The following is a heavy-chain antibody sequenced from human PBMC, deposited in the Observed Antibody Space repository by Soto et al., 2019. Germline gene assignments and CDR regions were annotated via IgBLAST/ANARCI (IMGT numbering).Heavy chain of an antibody. V-gene: IGHV3-11*01. CDR2: ISSSGDII. CDR3: ARDLGYYASDGYFDY. J-gene: IGHJ4*02. CDR1: EFIFRDYY. Sequence: PGVSLRLSSAGSEFIFRDYYMSWIRQARGKGLEWVSYISSSGDIIDYADSVKGRFTISRDNAKNSLYLQMHSLRAEDTAVYYCARDLGYYASDGYFDYGGQGTVVTAS. D-gene: IGHD3-22*01.